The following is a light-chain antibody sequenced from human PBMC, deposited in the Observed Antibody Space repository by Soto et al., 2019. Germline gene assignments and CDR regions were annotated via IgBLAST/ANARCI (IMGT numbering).Light chain of an antibody. CDR1: QSVSSSY. Sequence: EIVLTQSPGTLSLSPGERATLSCRASQSVSSSYLAWHQQKPGQAPRLLIYGTSSRATAIPDRFSGSGSGTDFTLTISRLEPEDFAVYYCQQYGSSSWTFGQGTKVDIQ. CDR2: GTS. J-gene: IGKJ1*01. V-gene: IGKV3-20*01. CDR3: QQYGSSSWT.